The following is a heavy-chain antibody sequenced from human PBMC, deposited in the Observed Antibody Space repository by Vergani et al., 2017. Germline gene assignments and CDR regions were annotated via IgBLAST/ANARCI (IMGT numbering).Heavy chain of an antibody. J-gene: IGHJ4*02. CDR2: ISGSGGST. V-gene: IGHV3-23*04. D-gene: IGHD3-10*01. CDR3: AKWFGELWEEY. Sequence: EVQLVESGGGLVQPGGSLRVSCAASGFTLSSYAMSWVRQAPGKGLEWVSGISGSGGSTYYADSVKGRFTISRDNSKNTLFLQMNSLRAEDTAVYYCAKWFGELWEEYWGQGTLVTVSS. CDR1: GFTLSSYA.